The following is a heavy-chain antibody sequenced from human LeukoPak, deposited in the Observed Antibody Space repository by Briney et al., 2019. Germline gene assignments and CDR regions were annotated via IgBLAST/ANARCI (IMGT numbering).Heavy chain of an antibody. J-gene: IGHJ2*01. CDR2: FDPEDGET. V-gene: IGHV1-24*01. CDR3: ATDHKPLSVGWELLSFGNWYFDL. D-gene: IGHD1-26*01. Sequence: ASVKVSCKVSGYTLTELSMNWVRQAPGKGLEWMAGFDPEDGETIYAQKFQGRATMTEDTSTDTAYMELSSLRSEDTAVYYCATDHKPLSVGWELLSFGNWYFDLWGRGTLVTVSS. CDR1: GYTLTELS.